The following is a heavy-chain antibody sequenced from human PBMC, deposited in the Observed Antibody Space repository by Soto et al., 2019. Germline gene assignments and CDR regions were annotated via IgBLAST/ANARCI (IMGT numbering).Heavy chain of an antibody. CDR2: IYYSGST. Sequence: SETLSLTCTVSGGSISSYYWSWIRQPPGKGLEWIGYIYYSGSTNYNPSLKSRVTISVDTSKNQFSLKLSSVTAADTAVYYCARITYSSGWYTGGWFDPWGQGTLVTVSS. V-gene: IGHV4-59*01. CDR3: ARITYSSGWYTGGWFDP. D-gene: IGHD6-19*01. CDR1: GGSISSYY. J-gene: IGHJ5*02.